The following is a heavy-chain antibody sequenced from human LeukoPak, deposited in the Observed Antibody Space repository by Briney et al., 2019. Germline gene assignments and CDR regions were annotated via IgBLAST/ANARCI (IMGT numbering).Heavy chain of an antibody. J-gene: IGHJ4*02. V-gene: IGHV3-48*01. Sequence: ETLSLTCTVSGGSISSSSYYWGWIRQPPGKGLEWVSYITADSGSIYYADSVEGRFTISRDNDKNSLYLQMNSLRAEDTAVYYCVRDLDSVAFFWGQGTLVTVSS. CDR2: ITADSGSI. CDR1: GGSISSSS. D-gene: IGHD2-21*01. CDR3: VRDLDSVAFF.